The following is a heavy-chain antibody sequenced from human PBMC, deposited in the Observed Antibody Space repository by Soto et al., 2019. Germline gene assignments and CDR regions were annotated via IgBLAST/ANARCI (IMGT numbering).Heavy chain of an antibody. CDR2: IIPIFGTA. D-gene: IGHD3-22*01. V-gene: IGHV1-69*13. Sequence: SVKVSCKASGGTFSSYAISWVRQAPGQGLEWMGGIIPIFGTANYAQKFQGRVTITADESTSTAYMELSSLRSEDTAVYYCARDPYYYDSSGYYYSSMDVWGQGTTVTVSS. CDR1: GGTFSSYA. J-gene: IGHJ6*02. CDR3: ARDPYYYDSSGYYYSSMDV.